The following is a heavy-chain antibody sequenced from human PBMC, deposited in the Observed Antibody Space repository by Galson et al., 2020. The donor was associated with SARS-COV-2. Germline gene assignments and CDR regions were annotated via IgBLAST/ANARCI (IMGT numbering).Heavy chain of an antibody. V-gene: IGHV1-18*04. D-gene: IGHD3-10*01. CDR3: ARTPERGTVSDWYFDL. CDR1: GYRFINNG. CDR2: VGTYNGDT. Sequence: ASVKVSCKASGYRFINNGISWVRQAPGQGLEWLGWVGTYNGDTNYAQKFQGRVTMTTDTSTSTAYMELRNLRSDDTAIYYCARTPERGTVSDWYFDLWGRGTLVTVSS. J-gene: IGHJ2*01.